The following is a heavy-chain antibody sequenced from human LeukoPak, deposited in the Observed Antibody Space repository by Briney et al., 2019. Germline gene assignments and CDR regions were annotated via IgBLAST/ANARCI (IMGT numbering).Heavy chain of an antibody. J-gene: IGHJ5*02. V-gene: IGHV1-2*02. D-gene: IGHD1-1*01. Sequence: ASVKVSCKASGYTFNNYYMHWVRQAPGQGLEWMGWINPNSAGTKYLQQFQGRVTMTRDTSISTAYLELSRLRSDDTAFYYCARTGTPTADWFDPWGQGTLVTVSS. CDR3: ARTGTPTADWFDP. CDR1: GYTFNNYY. CDR2: INPNSAGT.